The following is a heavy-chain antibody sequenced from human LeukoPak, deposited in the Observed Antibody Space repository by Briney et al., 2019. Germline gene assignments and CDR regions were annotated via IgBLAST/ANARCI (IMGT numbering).Heavy chain of an antibody. CDR2: IKSKTDGGTT. J-gene: IGHJ6*03. D-gene: IGHD2-2*01. Sequence: GGSLRLSCAASGFTFSNAWMSWVRQAPGKGLEWVGRIKSKTDGGTTDYAAPVKGRFTISRDDSKNTLYLQMNSLKTEDTAVYYCTTAPVVVPAAMFYYYYYYXDVXXKGTXVTISS. CDR3: TTAPVVVPAAMFYYYYYYXDV. V-gene: IGHV3-15*01. CDR1: GFTFSNAW.